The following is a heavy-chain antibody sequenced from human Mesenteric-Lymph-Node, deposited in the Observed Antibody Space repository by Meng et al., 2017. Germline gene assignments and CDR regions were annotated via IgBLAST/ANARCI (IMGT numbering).Heavy chain of an antibody. J-gene: IGHJ3*02. Sequence: GESLKISCAASGFTFSDYYMSWIRQAPGKGLEWVSYISSSGSTIYYADSVKGRFTISRDNAKNTLYLQMNSLRAEDTAVYYCARDTSNNWNDGDAFDIWGQGTMVTVSS. CDR2: ISSSGSTI. CDR1: GFTFSDYY. CDR3: ARDTSNNWNDGDAFDI. D-gene: IGHD1-20*01. V-gene: IGHV3-11*04.